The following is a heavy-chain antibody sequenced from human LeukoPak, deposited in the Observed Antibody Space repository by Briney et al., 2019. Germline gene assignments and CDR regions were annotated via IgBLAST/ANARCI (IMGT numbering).Heavy chain of an antibody. CDR1: GGSISSSSYY. CDR3: RRRVRLDSSGYWYFDY. CDR2: IHCSGSN. Sequence: SETLSLTCTVSGGSISSSSYYWVWIRQPPGMGLEWIRSIHCSGSNYEDSFLRSRVTISVDTSNNQFSLMLSSVTAAETALYYCRRRVRLDSSGYWYFDYWGQGPLVTVSS. J-gene: IGHJ4*02. D-gene: IGHD3-22*01. V-gene: IGHV4-39*01.